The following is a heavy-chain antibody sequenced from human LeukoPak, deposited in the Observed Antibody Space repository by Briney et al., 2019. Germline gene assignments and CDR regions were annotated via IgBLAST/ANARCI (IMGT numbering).Heavy chain of an antibody. Sequence: GGSLRLSCAASGFTFSTYGINWVRQAPGKGLEWVSYISSGSGTIYYADSVKGRFTISRDNAKNSLHLQMNSLRDEDTGVYYCATYRGPLDYWGQGTLVTVSS. CDR3: ATYRGPLDY. D-gene: IGHD3-10*01. V-gene: IGHV3-48*02. CDR1: GFTFSTYG. J-gene: IGHJ4*02. CDR2: ISSGSGTI.